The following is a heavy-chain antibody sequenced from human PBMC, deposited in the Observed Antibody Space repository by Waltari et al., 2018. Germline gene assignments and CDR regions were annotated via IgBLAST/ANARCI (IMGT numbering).Heavy chain of an antibody. CDR2: IYYSGST. J-gene: IGHJ4*02. CDR3: ARAGIAAAGPGFFDY. D-gene: IGHD6-13*01. Sequence: QLQLQESGPGLVKPSETLSLTCTVSGGSISSSSYYWVWIRQPPGKGLEWIGSIYYSGSTYYNPSLKSRVTISVDTSKNQFSLKLSSVTAADTAVYYCARAGIAAAGPGFFDYWGQGTLVTVSS. V-gene: IGHV4-39*07. CDR1: GGSISSSSYY.